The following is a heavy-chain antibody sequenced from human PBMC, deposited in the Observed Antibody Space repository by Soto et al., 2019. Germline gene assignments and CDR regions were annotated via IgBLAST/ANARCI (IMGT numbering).Heavy chain of an antibody. CDR3: ARDPRGYCGITSCFPNWFDP. V-gene: IGHV3-21*01. J-gene: IGHJ5*02. D-gene: IGHD2-2*01. CDR2: ISSSNSYI. Sequence: EVQLVESGGGLVKPGGSLRLSCAASGFTFSDYTMNWVRQAPGKGLEWVSSISSSNSYIYYADSVKGRFTISRDNAKDSLYLQMDSLRAEDTVVYYCARDPRGYCGITSCFPNWFDPWGQGTLVTVSS. CDR1: GFTFSDYT.